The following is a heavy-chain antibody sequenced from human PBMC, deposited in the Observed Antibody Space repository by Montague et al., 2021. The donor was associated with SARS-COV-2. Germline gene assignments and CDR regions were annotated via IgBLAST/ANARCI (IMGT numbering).Heavy chain of an antibody. J-gene: IGHJ4*02. CDR3: ARGLTDISMIVVVLLGASNYFGS. CDR1: GGSFSDYH. Sequence: SETLSLTCAMYGGSFSDYHWSWIRQPPGKGLEWIGEINHSGSTNYNPSLKSRVTISIDTSKRQFSLKLSSVTAADTAVYYCARGLTDISMIVVVLLGASNYFGSWGQGNLVTVSS. D-gene: IGHD3-22*01. CDR2: INHSGST. V-gene: IGHV4-34*01.